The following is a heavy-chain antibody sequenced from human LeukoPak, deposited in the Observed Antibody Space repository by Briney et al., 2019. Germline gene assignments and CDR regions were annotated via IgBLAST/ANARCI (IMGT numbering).Heavy chain of an antibody. D-gene: IGHD3-16*01. Sequence: SSETLSLTCSVSGGSISGYVWSWIRQPAGKGLEWIGRIYSSGSTNYNPPLKSRVTMSVDTSKNQFSLRVTSVTAADTAVYYCARAGDFARNQRTYYRDVWGKGTTVTVSS. J-gene: IGHJ6*03. CDR2: IYSSGST. V-gene: IGHV4-4*07. CDR3: ARAGDFARNQRTYYRDV. CDR1: GGSISGYV.